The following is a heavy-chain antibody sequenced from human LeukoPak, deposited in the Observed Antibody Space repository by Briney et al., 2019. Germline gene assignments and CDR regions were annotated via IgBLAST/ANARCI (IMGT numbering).Heavy chain of an antibody. CDR1: GFTFSSYG. Sequence: GGSLRLSCAASGFTFSSYGMHWVRQAPGKGLEWVAVISYDGSNKYYVDSVKGRFTISRDNSKNTLYLQMNSLRAEDTAVYYCAKGLSGSPPPYWGQGTLVTVSS. V-gene: IGHV3-30*18. CDR2: ISYDGSNK. CDR3: AKGLSGSPPPY. J-gene: IGHJ4*02. D-gene: IGHD3-10*01.